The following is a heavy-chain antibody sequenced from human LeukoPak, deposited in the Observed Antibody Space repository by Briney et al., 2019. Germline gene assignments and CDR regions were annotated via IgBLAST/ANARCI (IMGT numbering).Heavy chain of an antibody. CDR2: IGSSGGSR. Sequence: PGGSLRLCCAASGFTFSSYEMDWVRRAPGKGLEWVSYIGSSGGSRYYADSVKGRFTSSRDNAKNSLYLQMNSLRVEDTAVYYCAREDGDAFDIWGQGTVVSVSS. CDR1: GFTFSSYE. CDR3: AREDGDAFDI. J-gene: IGHJ3*02. V-gene: IGHV3-48*03. D-gene: IGHD5-24*01.